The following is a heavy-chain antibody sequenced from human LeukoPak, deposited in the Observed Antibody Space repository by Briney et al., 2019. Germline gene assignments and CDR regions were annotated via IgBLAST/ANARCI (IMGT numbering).Heavy chain of an antibody. Sequence: GGSLRLSCTASGFTFCDYAMSWVRQAPGKGLEWVGVISSESYGGTTEYAACLKGRFTISRDDSQSIAYLQMNSLRAEDTAVYYCARPNSSSWYTGWFDPWGQGTLVTVSS. CDR3: ARPNSSSWYTGWFDP. D-gene: IGHD6-13*01. CDR1: GFTFCDYA. CDR2: ISSESYGGTT. V-gene: IGHV3-49*04. J-gene: IGHJ5*02.